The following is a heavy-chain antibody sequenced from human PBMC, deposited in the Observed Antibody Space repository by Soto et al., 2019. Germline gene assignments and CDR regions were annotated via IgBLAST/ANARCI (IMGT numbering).Heavy chain of an antibody. CDR3: ARGTMVRGVKGVYYYGMDV. CDR1: GGTFSSYA. V-gene: IGHV1-69*06. CDR2: IIPIFGTA. Sequence: SVKVSCKASGGTFSSYAISWVRQAPGQGLEWMGGIIPIFGTANYAQRFQGRVTITADKSTSTAYMELSSLRSEDTAVYYCARGTMVRGVKGVYYYGMDVWGQGTTVTVSS. J-gene: IGHJ6*02. D-gene: IGHD3-10*01.